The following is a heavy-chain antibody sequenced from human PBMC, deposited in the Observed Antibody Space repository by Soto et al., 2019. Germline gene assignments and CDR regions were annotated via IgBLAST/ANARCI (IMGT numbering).Heavy chain of an antibody. CDR3: ARQSPIYSNNYYYGMDV. D-gene: IGHD4-4*01. CDR1: GYTFTSYY. V-gene: IGHV1-46*01. Sequence: ASVKVSCKASGYTFTSYYMNWVRQAPGQGLEWIGIINPSGGSTSYAQKLQGRVTMTRDTSTSTVYMEQSILRSEDTAVYYCARQSPIYSNNYYYGMDVWGQGTTVTV. J-gene: IGHJ6*02. CDR2: INPSGGST.